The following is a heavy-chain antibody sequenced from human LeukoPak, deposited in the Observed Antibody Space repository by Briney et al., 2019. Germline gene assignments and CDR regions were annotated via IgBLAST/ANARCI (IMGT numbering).Heavy chain of an antibody. Sequence: PSETLSLTCTVSGGSISSSSYYWGWIRQPPGKGLEWIGSIYYSGSTYHNPSLKSRVTISVDTSKNQFSLKLSSVTAADTAVYYCARRLNGLTIDDWGQGTLVTVSS. V-gene: IGHV4-39*01. CDR1: GGSISSSSYY. J-gene: IGHJ4*02. CDR3: ARRLNGLTIDD. D-gene: IGHD1-1*01. CDR2: IYYSGST.